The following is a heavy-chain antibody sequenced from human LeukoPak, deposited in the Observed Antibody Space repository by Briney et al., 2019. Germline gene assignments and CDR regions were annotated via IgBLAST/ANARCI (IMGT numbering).Heavy chain of an antibody. Sequence: GGSLKLSCAASGFTFSGSSMHWVRQASGKGLEWLGRIRSKADSYTTAYAGSVKGRFIVSRDNSKNTAYLQMNSLKTEDTAVYYCSAAADLNDYWGQGTLVTVSS. J-gene: IGHJ4*02. V-gene: IGHV3-73*01. CDR1: GFTFSGSS. CDR3: SAAADLNDY. CDR2: IRSKADSYTT. D-gene: IGHD6-13*01.